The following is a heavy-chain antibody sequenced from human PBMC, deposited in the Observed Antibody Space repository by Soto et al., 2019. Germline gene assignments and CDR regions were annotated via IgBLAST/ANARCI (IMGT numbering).Heavy chain of an antibody. CDR1: GFTFSSYD. J-gene: IGHJ6*03. V-gene: IGHV3-13*01. Sequence: PVGSLRLSCAASGFTFSSYDMHWVRQATGKGLEWASAIGTAGDTYYPGSVKGRFTISRENAKNSLYLQMNSLRAGDTAVYYCARASGGYYMDVWGKGTTVTVSS. CDR2: IGTAGDT. CDR3: ARASGGYYMDV. D-gene: IGHD2-15*01.